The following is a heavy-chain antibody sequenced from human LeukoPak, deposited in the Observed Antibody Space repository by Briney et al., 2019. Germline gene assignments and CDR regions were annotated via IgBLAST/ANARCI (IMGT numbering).Heavy chain of an antibody. D-gene: IGHD1-26*01. V-gene: IGHV1-8*03. CDR2: MNPNTGNT. CDR1: GYTFNSYD. CDR3: ARGVGATISYYHYYIDV. Sequence: ASVKVSCKASGYTFNSYDINWVRQASGQGLEWMGWMNPNTGNTGYAQKFQGRVTITRNTSISTVYMELSSLRSEDTAVYYCARGVGATISYYHYYIDVWGKGTTVTVSS. J-gene: IGHJ6*03.